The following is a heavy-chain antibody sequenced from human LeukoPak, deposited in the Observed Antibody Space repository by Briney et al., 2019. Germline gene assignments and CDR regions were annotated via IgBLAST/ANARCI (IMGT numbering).Heavy chain of an antibody. V-gene: IGHV4-59*08. CDR2: IYYTGGT. CDR3: AKIGDEGGGFYRY. Sequence: PSETLSLTCTVSGGSIASNYWTWIRQPPGKGLEYIGYIYYTGGTNYNPSLKSRVTISVDTSKNQFSLKLTSVTAADTAVYYCAKIGDEGGGFYRYWGQGTLVTVSS. D-gene: IGHD3-3*01. CDR1: GGSIASNY. J-gene: IGHJ4*02.